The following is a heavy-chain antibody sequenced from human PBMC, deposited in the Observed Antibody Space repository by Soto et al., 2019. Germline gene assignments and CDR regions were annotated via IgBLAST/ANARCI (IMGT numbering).Heavy chain of an antibody. CDR2: IIPIFGTA. CDR3: ARAYCISTSCYGYYGMDV. J-gene: IGHJ6*02. Sequence: SVKVSCKASGGTFSSYAISWVRQAPGQGFERMGGIIPIFGTANYAQKFQGRVTITADESTSTAYMELSSLRSEDTAVYYCARAYCISTSCYGYYGMDVWGQGTTVTAP. D-gene: IGHD2-2*01. V-gene: IGHV1-69*13. CDR1: GGTFSSYA.